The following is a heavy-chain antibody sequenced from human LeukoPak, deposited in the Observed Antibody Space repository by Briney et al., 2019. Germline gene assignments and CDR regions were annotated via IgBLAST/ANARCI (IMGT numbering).Heavy chain of an antibody. Sequence: GGSLRLSCAASGFTFSSYAMSWVRQAPGKGLEWVSVISGNGGVTDYADSVKGRFTISRDNSKNTLYLQMSSLTAEDTALYYCARDRVPGTSPKMDYWGQGTQVTVSS. CDR1: GFTFSSYA. CDR2: ISGNGGVT. V-gene: IGHV3-23*01. D-gene: IGHD1-7*01. J-gene: IGHJ4*02. CDR3: ARDRVPGTSPKMDY.